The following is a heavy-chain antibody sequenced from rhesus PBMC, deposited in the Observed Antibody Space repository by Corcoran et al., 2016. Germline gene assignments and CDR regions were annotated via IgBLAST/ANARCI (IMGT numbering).Heavy chain of an antibody. D-gene: IGHD3-28*01. V-gene: IGHV4-147*01. CDR2: IRGGGST. Sequence: QVQLQQWGEGLVKPSETLSLTCAVYGDSISINYWSWIRQPPGKGLEWIGRIRGGGSTTYNPSRRSRGTIAIDPAKYQFSLKVNSVTAADTAVYFCARERNYYDSSYPDYWGQGVLVTVSS. J-gene: IGHJ4*01. CDR3: ARERNYYDSSYPDY. CDR1: GDSISINY.